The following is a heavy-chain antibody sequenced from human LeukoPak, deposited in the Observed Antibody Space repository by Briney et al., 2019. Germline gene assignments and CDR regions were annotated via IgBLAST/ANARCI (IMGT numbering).Heavy chain of an antibody. CDR1: GFIFCSYW. Sequence: GGSLRLSCAACGFIFCSYWMHWVRQAPGKGLVWVSRINSDGSSTTYADSVKGRFTISRDNAKNMLYLQMNSLRAEDTAVYYCARTNIDCSNTNCYFDYWGQGTLVTVSS. CDR3: ARTNIDCSNTNCYFDY. V-gene: IGHV3-74*01. J-gene: IGHJ4*02. D-gene: IGHD2-2*01. CDR2: INSDGSST.